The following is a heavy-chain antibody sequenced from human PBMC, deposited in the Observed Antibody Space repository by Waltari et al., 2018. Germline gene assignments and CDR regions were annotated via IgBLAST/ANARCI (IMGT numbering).Heavy chain of an antibody. CDR2: ISYDGSNK. V-gene: IGHV3-30*04. CDR1: GFTFSRYP. Sequence: QVQLVESGGGVVQPGTSLRLSCAASGFTFSRYPMHWVRQAPGKGLDWVAVISYDGSNKYYADSVKGRFTVSRDNSKNTLDLQMDSLRPEDTALYYCARTYESGSYYYYMDVWGRGTTVAISS. CDR3: ARTYESGSYYYYMDV. D-gene: IGHD3-3*01. J-gene: IGHJ6*03.